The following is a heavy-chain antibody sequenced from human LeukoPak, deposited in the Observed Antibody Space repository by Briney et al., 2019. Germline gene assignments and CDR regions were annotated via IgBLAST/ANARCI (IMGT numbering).Heavy chain of an antibody. J-gene: IGHJ5*02. Sequence: ASVKVSCKASGYTFTSYDINWVRQATGQGLEWMGWMNPNSGNTGYAQKFQGRVTMTRNTSISTAYMELSSLRSEDTAVYYCARDTPAGRSAALIRPSNWFDPRGQGTLVTASS. CDR1: GYTFTSYD. V-gene: IGHV1-8*01. CDR2: MNPNSGNT. D-gene: IGHD2-2*01. CDR3: ARDTPAGRSAALIRPSNWFDP.